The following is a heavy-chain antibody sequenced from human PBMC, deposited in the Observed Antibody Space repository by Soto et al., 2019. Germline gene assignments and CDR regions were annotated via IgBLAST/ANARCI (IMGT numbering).Heavy chain of an antibody. Sequence: GASVKVSCKASGYTFTSYAMHWVRQAPGQRLEWMGWINAGNGNTKYSQKFQGRVTMTRDTSASTAYMELSSLRSEDTAVYYCARDLPALGGWYPVWGQGTLVTVSS. V-gene: IGHV1-3*01. J-gene: IGHJ4*02. CDR1: GYTFTSYA. D-gene: IGHD6-19*01. CDR3: ARDLPALGGWYPV. CDR2: INAGNGNT.